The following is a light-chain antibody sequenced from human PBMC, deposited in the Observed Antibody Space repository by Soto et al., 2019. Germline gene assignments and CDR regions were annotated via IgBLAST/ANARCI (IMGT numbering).Light chain of an antibody. V-gene: IGLV1-51*01. CDR2: DNN. CDR3: ATWDSSLSAWL. J-gene: IGLJ3*02. Sequence: QSVLTQPPSVSAAPGQKVTISCSGGSSNIGNNYVSWYQQVAGTTPKLLIFDNNKRSSGIPDRFSGSKSGTSATLGIAGLQTGDAADYYCATWDSSLSAWLFGGGTKLTVL. CDR1: SSNIGNNY.